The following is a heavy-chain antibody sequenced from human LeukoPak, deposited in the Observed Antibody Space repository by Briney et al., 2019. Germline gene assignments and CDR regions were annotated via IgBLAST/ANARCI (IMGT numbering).Heavy chain of an antibody. D-gene: IGHD2-15*01. J-gene: IGHJ5*02. Sequence: KPSETLSLTCAVYGGSFSGYYWSWIRQPPGKGLEWIGEINHSGSTNYNPSLKSRVTISVDTSKNQFSLKLSSVTAADTAVYYCARGKSHCSGGSCYSLTWFDPWGQGTLVTVSS. CDR1: GGSFSGYY. CDR2: INHSGST. V-gene: IGHV4-34*01. CDR3: ARGKSHCSGGSCYSLTWFDP.